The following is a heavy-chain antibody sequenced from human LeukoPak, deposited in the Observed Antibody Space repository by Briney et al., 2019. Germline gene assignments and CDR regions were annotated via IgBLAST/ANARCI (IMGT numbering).Heavy chain of an antibody. CDR2: IYYSGST. CDR1: GGSINSSSYY. D-gene: IGHD1-26*01. Sequence: SETLSLTCTVSGGSINSSSYYWGWIRQPPGKGLEWIGSIYYSGSTYYDPSLKSRVTISVDTSKNQFSLKLSSVTAADTAVYYCARVLGYSGSYYFDYWGQGTLVTVSS. J-gene: IGHJ4*02. V-gene: IGHV4-39*07. CDR3: ARVLGYSGSYYFDY.